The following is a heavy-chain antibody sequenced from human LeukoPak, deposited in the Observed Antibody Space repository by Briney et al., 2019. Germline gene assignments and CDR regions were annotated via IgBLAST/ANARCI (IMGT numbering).Heavy chain of an antibody. CDR1: GFTFDDYT. V-gene: IGHV3-43*01. D-gene: IGHD3-22*01. J-gene: IGHJ4*02. CDR2: ISWHGSTT. Sequence: GGSLRLSCAASGFTFDDYTMHLVRRAPAKGLEWVSVISWHGSTTKYADSVRGRFTISRDNRKNSLSLQKNSLRPEDTALYYCAKDIGDSIGYNYFDSWGQGTLVTVSS. CDR3: AKDIGDSIGYNYFDS.